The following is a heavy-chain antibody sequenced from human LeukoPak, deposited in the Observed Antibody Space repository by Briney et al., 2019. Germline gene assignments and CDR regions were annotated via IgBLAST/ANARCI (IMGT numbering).Heavy chain of an antibody. V-gene: IGHV1-8*01. CDR2: MNPNSGNT. CDR1: GYTFTSYD. CDR3: AREGYQLLYKSKYNWFDP. Sequence: GASVKVSCKASGYTFTSYDINWVRQATGQGLEWMGWMNPNSGNTGYAQKFQGRVTMTRNTSISTAYMELSSLRSEDTAVYYCAREGYQLLYKSKYNWFDPWGQGTLVTVSS. J-gene: IGHJ5*02. D-gene: IGHD2-2*02.